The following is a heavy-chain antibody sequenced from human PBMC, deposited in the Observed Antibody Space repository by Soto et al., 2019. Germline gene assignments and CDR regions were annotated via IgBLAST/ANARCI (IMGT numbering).Heavy chain of an antibody. V-gene: IGHV5-51*01. CDR3: ARRALDHSGHYYLHNWFDS. Sequence: LAEYLNLSCQLSGYIVTNPCIYWVRQAAGKGLEWIGIIDPVVSDDRYSPSFEGQVTISVDKSNNTAFLRWDKLKTSDTATYFCARRALDHSGHYYLHNWFDSWRQGIQVNVSA. CDR1: GYIVTNPC. CDR2: IDPVVSDD. D-gene: IGHD3-22*01. J-gene: IGHJ5*01.